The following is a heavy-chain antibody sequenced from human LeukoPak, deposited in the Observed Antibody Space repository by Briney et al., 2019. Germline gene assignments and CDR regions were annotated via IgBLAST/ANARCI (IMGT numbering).Heavy chain of an antibody. J-gene: IGHJ4*02. CDR3: ATITFGGVKGSYYFDY. CDR1: GGSISSSNYY. CDR2: MYHSEST. D-gene: IGHD3-16*01. V-gene: IGHV4-39*01. Sequence: SETLSLTCTVSGGSISSSNYYWGWIRQPPGKGLEWIGSMYHSESTYYNPSLKSRVTISVDTTKNQFFLKLSSETAADTAVYYCATITFGGVKGSYYFDYWGQGTLVTVSS.